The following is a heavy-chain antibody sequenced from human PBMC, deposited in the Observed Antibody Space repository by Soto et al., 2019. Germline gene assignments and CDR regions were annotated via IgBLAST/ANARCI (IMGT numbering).Heavy chain of an antibody. CDR1: GGSFSGYY. CDR2: IYHGGST. V-gene: IGHV4-34*01. CDR3: ASSKSGGSYYFDY. D-gene: IGHD1-26*01. Sequence: PSETLSLTCAVYGGSFSGYYWSWIRQPPGKGLEWIGEIYHGGSTNYNPSLKSRVTISADRSKNQFSLKLTSVTAADTAVYYCASSKSGGSYYFDYWGQGTLVTVSS. J-gene: IGHJ4*02.